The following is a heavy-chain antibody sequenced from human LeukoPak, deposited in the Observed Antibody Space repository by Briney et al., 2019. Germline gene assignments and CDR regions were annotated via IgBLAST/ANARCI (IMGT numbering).Heavy chain of an antibody. D-gene: IGHD6-13*01. Sequence: GGSLRLSCAASGFTFSSYSMNWVRQAPGKGLEWVSSISSSSSYIYYADSVKGRLTISRDNAKISLYLQMNSLRAEDTAVYYCARDSGRYSSSHDAFDIWGQGTMVTVSS. V-gene: IGHV3-21*01. CDR2: ISSSSSYI. CDR3: ARDSGRYSSSHDAFDI. CDR1: GFTFSSYS. J-gene: IGHJ3*02.